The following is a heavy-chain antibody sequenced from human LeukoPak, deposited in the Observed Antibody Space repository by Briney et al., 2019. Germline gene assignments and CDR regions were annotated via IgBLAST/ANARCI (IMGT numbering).Heavy chain of an antibody. D-gene: IGHD3-10*01. CDR1: GGTFSSYA. CDR2: IIPIFGTA. Sequence: SVKVSCKASGGTFSSYAISWVRQAPGQGLEWMGGIIPIFGTANYAQKFQGRVTIATDESTSTAYMELSSLRSEDTAVYYCARTYYYGSGSPDAFDIWGQGTMVTVSS. CDR3: ARTYYYGSGSPDAFDI. J-gene: IGHJ3*02. V-gene: IGHV1-69*05.